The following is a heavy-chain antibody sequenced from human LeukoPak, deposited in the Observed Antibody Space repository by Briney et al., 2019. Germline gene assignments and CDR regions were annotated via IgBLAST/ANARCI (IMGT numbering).Heavy chain of an antibody. Sequence: PGGSLRLSCVASGFTFKSYAMNWVRQAPGKGLEWVSGITNGGTAHYGDSVKGRFTISRDNSKSSLYPQMNTLSAEDTAVYYCAKDPVPYYYDSSGHAFDYWGQGTLVTVSS. CDR2: ITNGGTA. V-gene: IGHV3-23*01. J-gene: IGHJ4*02. CDR1: GFTFKSYA. CDR3: AKDPVPYYYDSSGHAFDY. D-gene: IGHD3-22*01.